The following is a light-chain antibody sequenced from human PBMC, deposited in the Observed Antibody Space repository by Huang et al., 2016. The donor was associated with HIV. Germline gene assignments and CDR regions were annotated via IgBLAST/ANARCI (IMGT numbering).Light chain of an antibody. Sequence: DIQMTHSPSSVSASEGDKVTITCRASQDISIWFAWYQQKPREAPTLLIHSASILVSGVPSRFSGSGSGTNFALTSNGLRPDDFATYYCLQADISPRSFGQGTRLDIQ. CDR1: QDISIW. J-gene: IGKJ5*01. V-gene: IGKV1-12*01. CDR3: LQADISPRS. CDR2: SAS.